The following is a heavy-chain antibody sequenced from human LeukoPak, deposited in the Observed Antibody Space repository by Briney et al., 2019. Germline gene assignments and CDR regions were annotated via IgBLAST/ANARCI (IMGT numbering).Heavy chain of an antibody. CDR3: AKVKVVGYSTFDY. D-gene: IGHD2-8*01. V-gene: IGHV4-30-2*01. J-gene: IGHJ4*02. Sequence: SETLSLTCTVSGGSISSGGYYWSWIRQPPGKGLEWIGYIYHSGSTYYNPSLKSRVTISVDRSKNQFSLKLSSVTAADTAVYYCAKVKVVGYSTFDYWGQGALVTVSS. CDR2: IYHSGST. CDR1: GGSISSGGYY.